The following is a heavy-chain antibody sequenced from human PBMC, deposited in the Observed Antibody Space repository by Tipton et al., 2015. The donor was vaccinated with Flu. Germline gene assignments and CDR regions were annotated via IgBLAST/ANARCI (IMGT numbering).Heavy chain of an antibody. CDR3: ARRAYSNYVSDPKSLFDP. Sequence: TLSLTCSVSGDSIGSDYYWGWVRQAPGQGLEWIANIHKTGSSYYNPSLRRRVTISVDTSKNQFSLKVKSVTAADAGVYYCARRAYSNYVSDPKSLFDPWGQGILVTVSS. J-gene: IGHJ5*02. V-gene: IGHV4-38-2*01. CDR2: IHKTGSS. D-gene: IGHD4-11*01. CDR1: GDSIGSDYY.